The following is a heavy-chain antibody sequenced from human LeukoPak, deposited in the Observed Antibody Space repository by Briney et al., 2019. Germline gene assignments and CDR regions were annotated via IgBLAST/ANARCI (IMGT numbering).Heavy chain of an antibody. V-gene: IGHV4-31*03. Sequence: SQTLSLTCTVSGGSISSGGYYWSWIRQHPGKGLEWIGYIYYSGSTYYNPSLKSRVTISVDTSKNQFSLKLSSVTAADTAVYYCASTGDSSGYIYYWGQGTLVTVSS. J-gene: IGHJ4*02. CDR1: GGSISSGGYY. CDR3: ASTGDSSGYIYY. D-gene: IGHD3-22*01. CDR2: IYYSGST.